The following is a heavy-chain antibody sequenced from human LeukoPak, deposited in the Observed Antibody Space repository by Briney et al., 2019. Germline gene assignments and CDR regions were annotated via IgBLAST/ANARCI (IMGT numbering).Heavy chain of an antibody. V-gene: IGHV1-69*04. CDR3: ASQNVGGSYLNNDY. Sequence: SVKVSCKASGYTFTSYGISWVRQAPGQGLEWMGRIIPILGIANYAQKFQGRVTITADKSTSTAYMELSSLRSEDTAVYYCASQNVGGSYLNNDYWGQGTLVTVSS. J-gene: IGHJ4*02. CDR1: GYTFTSYG. D-gene: IGHD1-26*01. CDR2: IIPILGIA.